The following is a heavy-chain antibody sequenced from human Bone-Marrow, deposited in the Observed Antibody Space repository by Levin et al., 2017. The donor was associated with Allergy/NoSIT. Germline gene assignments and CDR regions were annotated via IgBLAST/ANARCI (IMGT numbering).Heavy chain of an antibody. J-gene: IGHJ6*02. CDR1: GYSFSSFW. V-gene: IGHV5-51*01. Sequence: GESLKISCKAYGYSFSSFWIAWVRQMPGRGLEWMGMIYPGDSDTRYSPSFQGQVTMSADRSIVTASLQWTSLKASDTATYYCARGGGSGWSGSGYGLDVWGQGTTVIVSS. D-gene: IGHD6-19*01. CDR3: ARGGGSGWSGSGYGLDV. CDR2: IYPGDSDT.